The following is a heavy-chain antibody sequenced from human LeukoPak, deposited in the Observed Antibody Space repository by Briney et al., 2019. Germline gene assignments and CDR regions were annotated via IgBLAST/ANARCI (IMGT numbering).Heavy chain of an antibody. CDR1: GYTFTSYG. D-gene: IGHD3-22*01. J-gene: IGHJ4*02. Sequence: ASVKVSCKASGYTFTSYGISWGGQPLDQGLGWMVWISAYNVKTHYAQKLQGRVTMTTDTSTSTVYMELRSLRSDDTAVYYCARGSPPRRNYDSRGYYSYYFDYWGQGTLVTVSS. CDR2: ISAYNVKT. CDR3: ARGSPPRRNYDSRGYYSYYFDY. V-gene: IGHV1-18*01.